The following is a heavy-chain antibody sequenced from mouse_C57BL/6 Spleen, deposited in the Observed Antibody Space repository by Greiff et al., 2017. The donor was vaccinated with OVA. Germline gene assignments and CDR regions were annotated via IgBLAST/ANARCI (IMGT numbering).Heavy chain of an antibody. CDR2: ISYDGSN. CDR3: ARGELRVRTH. D-gene: IGHD3-2*02. V-gene: IGHV3-6*01. Sequence: VQLKESGPGLVKPSQSLSLTCSVTGYSITSCYYWNWIRQFPGNKLEWMGYISYDGSNNYNPSLKNRISITRDTSKNQFFLKLNSVTSEDTATYYCARGELRVRTHWGQGTLVTVSA. J-gene: IGHJ3*01. CDR1: GYSITSCYY.